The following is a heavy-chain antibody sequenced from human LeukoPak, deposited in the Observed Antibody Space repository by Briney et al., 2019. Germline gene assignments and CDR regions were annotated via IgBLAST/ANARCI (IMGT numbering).Heavy chain of an antibody. CDR1: GGSFSGYY. CDR3: ARDHELGFDY. CDR2: INHSGST. V-gene: IGHV4-34*01. D-gene: IGHD3-3*02. J-gene: IGHJ4*02. Sequence: NSSETLSLTCAVYGGSFSGYYWSWIRQPPGKGLEWIGEINHSGSTNYNPSLKSRVTISEDTSKNQFSLKLSSVTAADTAVYYCARDHELGFDYWGQGTLVTVSS.